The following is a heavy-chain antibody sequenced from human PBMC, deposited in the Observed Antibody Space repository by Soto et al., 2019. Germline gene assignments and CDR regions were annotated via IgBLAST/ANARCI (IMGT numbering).Heavy chain of an antibody. CDR3: ASAGDYGDLSFDY. Sequence: SETMSLTWSFSGLYISSYYLILIRPPPGKGLEWIGYIYYSGSTNYNPSLKSRVTISVDTSKNQFSLKLSSVTAADTAVYYSASAGDYGDLSFDYWGQGTLVTVPQ. V-gene: IGHV4-59*01. D-gene: IGHD4-17*01. J-gene: IGHJ4*02. CDR2: IYYSGST. CDR1: GLYISSYY.